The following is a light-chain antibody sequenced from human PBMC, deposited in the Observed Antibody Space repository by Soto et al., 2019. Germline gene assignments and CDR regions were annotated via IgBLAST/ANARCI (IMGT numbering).Light chain of an antibody. V-gene: IGLV2-14*01. CDR3: SSYTDSSNYV. Sequence: QSAPTKPASVSVSPGQSITISCTGTSSDLAIYNYVSWYQQQPGNAPKLMIYQVTNRPSGVSNRLSGSRSGNTASLTISGLQAEDEAAYYCSSYTDSSNYVFGTGTKVTVL. CDR1: SSDLAIYNY. CDR2: QVT. J-gene: IGLJ1*01.